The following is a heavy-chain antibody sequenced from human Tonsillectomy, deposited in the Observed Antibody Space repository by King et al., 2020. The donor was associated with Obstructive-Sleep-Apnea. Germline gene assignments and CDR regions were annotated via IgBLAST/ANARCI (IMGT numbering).Heavy chain of an antibody. CDR2: IYYSGST. Sequence: QLQESGPGLVKPSETLSLTCTASGGSISSYYWSWIRQPPGKGLEWIGYIYYSGSTNYNPSLKSRVTISVDTSKNQFSLKLSSVTAADTAVYYCARSYDIFDYWGQGTLVTVSS. D-gene: IGHD3-22*01. V-gene: IGHV4-59*08. CDR1: GGSISSYY. CDR3: ARSYDIFDY. J-gene: IGHJ4*02.